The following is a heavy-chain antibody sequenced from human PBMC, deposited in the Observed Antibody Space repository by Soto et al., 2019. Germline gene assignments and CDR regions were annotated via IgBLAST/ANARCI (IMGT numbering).Heavy chain of an antibody. V-gene: IGHV3-11*01. CDR3: ARDSVKIHGSGVYTGY. J-gene: IGHJ4*02. Sequence: GGSLRLSCAASGFTFSDYYMSWIRQAPGKGLEWVSYISSSGSTIYYADSVKGRFTISRDNAKNSLYLQMNSLRAEDTAVYYCARDSVKIHGSGVYTGYWGQGTLVTVSS. CDR1: GFTFSDYY. D-gene: IGHD3-10*01. CDR2: ISSSGSTI.